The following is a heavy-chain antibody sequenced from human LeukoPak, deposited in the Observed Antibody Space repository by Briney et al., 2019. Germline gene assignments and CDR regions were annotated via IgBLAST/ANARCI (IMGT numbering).Heavy chain of an antibody. J-gene: IGHJ4*02. CDR1: GYTFTGYY. CDR3: ARDLRYSSGWPGGY. CDR2: INPNSGGT. Sequence: ASVKVSCKASGYTFTGYYMHWVRQAPGQGLEWMGRINPNSGGTNYAQKFQGRVTMTRDTSISTACMELSRLRSDDTAVYYCARDLRYSSGWPGGYWGQGTLVTVSS. V-gene: IGHV1-2*06. D-gene: IGHD6-19*01.